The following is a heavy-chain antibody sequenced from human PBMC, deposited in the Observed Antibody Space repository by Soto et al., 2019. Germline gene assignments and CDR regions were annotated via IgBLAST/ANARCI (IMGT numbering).Heavy chain of an antibody. J-gene: IGHJ3*02. Sequence: QVQLQESGPGLVKPSETLSLTCTVSGGSISSYYWSWIRQPPGKGLGWIGYIYYSGSTNYNPSLKSRVTISVDTSKNQFSLKLSSVTAADTAVYYCARGYCSGGSCYFLNDAFDIWGQGTMVTVSS. CDR1: GGSISSYY. V-gene: IGHV4-59*01. CDR2: IYYSGST. CDR3: ARGYCSGGSCYFLNDAFDI. D-gene: IGHD2-15*01.